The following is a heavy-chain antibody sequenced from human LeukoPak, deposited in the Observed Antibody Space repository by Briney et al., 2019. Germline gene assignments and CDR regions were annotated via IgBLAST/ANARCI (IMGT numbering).Heavy chain of an antibody. CDR3: TTVGIWKTASGEDR. CDR2: IKSKTDGGTT. V-gene: IGHV3-15*05. Sequence: PGGSLRLSCAVFGPGFPFSNAWMSWVRQAPGKGLEWVGRIKSKTDGGTTDYAAPVKGRFTILRDDSKNTLYLQMYSLKIEDTAVYYCTTVGIWKTASGEDRWGQGTLVAVSS. J-gene: IGHJ5*02. CDR1: GFPFSNAW. D-gene: IGHD3-3*01.